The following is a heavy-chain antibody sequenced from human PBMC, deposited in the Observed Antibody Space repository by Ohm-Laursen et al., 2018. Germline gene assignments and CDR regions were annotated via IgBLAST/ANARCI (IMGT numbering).Heavy chain of an antibody. Sequence: SLRLSCTASGFTFSSYAMSWVRQAPGKGLEWVSAISGSGGSTYYADSVKGRFTISRDNSKNTLYLQMNSLRAEDTAVYYCAKDPENYYDSSGYSAFDIWGQETMVTVSS. J-gene: IGHJ3*02. CDR2: ISGSGGST. CDR1: GFTFSSYA. D-gene: IGHD3-22*01. V-gene: IGHV3-23*01. CDR3: AKDPENYYDSSGYSAFDI.